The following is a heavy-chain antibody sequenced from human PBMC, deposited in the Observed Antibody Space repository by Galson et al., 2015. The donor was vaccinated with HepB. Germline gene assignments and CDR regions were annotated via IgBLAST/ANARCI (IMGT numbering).Heavy chain of an antibody. V-gene: IGHV1-3*01. CDR2: ISAGLGNT. D-gene: IGHD5-24*01. CDR3: ARDGQLWPQYYFDY. Sequence: SVKVSCKASGYSFNNYAMHWVRQAPGQRLEWMGWISAGLGNTRYSQKFQGRVTITRDTSASTAYMELSSLRSGDTAVYYCARDGQLWPQYYFDYWGQGTLVTVSS. CDR1: GYSFNNYA. J-gene: IGHJ4*02.